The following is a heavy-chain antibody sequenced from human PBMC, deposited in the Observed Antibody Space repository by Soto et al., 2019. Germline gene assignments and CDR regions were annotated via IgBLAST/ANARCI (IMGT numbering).Heavy chain of an antibody. CDR2: INSDGTSP. J-gene: IGHJ6*02. D-gene: IGHD3-10*02. CDR3: EREGFTMIGGSGMDV. CDR1: GFTFSNFW. V-gene: IGHV3-74*03. Sequence: EVQLVESGGGLVQPGGSLRLSCAASGFTFSNFWIHWVRQGPEKGLEWVSRINSDGTSPTFADSVKGRFTISRDKAKNTVYLQMNSLRADDTAVYFCEREGFTMIGGSGMDVWGQGTTVTVSS.